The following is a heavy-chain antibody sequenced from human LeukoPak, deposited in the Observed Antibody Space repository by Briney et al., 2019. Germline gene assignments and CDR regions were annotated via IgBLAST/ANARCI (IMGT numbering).Heavy chain of an antibody. Sequence: ASVKVSCKASGYTFTSYYMHWVRQAPGQGLEWMGIINPSGGSTSYAQKFQGRVTMTRDTSTSTVYMELSSLRSEDTAVYYCAKVRPNIAGFDYWGQGTLVTVSS. V-gene: IGHV1-46*01. CDR3: AKVRPNIAGFDY. D-gene: IGHD6-13*01. CDR1: GYTFTSYY. CDR2: INPSGGST. J-gene: IGHJ4*02.